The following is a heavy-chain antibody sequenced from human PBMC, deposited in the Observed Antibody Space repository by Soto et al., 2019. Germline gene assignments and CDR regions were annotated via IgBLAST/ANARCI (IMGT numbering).Heavy chain of an antibody. V-gene: IGHV4-59*01. CDR1: GGSISSYY. D-gene: IGHD6-13*01. CDR3: ARHKGSSSWYPFDS. Sequence: QVQLQESGPGLVKPSETLSLTCAVSGGSISSYYWTWIRQPPGKGLEWIGDIYNSGSTNYNPSLTSRVILSVDTSQTQFSLKLSSVTAADTAVYYCARHKGSSSWYPFDSWGQGTLVTVSS. CDR2: IYNSGST. J-gene: IGHJ4*02.